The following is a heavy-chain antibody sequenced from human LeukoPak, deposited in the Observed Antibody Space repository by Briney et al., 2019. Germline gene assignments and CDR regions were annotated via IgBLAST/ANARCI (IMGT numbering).Heavy chain of an antibody. CDR2: ISSSSSNYI. CDR3: ASASYYYYMDV. CDR1: GFTFSSYS. V-gene: IGHV3-21*01. Sequence: GGSLRLSCAASGFTFSSYSMNWVRQAPGKGLEWVSSISSSSSNYIYYADPVKGRFTISRDNAKNSLYLQMNSLRAEDTAVYYCASASYYYYMDVWGKGTTVTVSS. J-gene: IGHJ6*03.